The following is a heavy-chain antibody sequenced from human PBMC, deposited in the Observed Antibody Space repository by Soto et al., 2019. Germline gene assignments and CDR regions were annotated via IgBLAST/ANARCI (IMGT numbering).Heavy chain of an antibody. CDR3: ARDLEDSSSPFYYYYGMDV. J-gene: IGHJ6*02. Sequence: QVQLVQSGAEVKKPGASVKVSCKASGYTFTSYAMHWVRQAPGQRLEWMGWINAGNGNTKYSQKFQGRVTITRDTSASTAYMELSSLRSEDTAVYYCARDLEDSSSPFYYYYGMDVWGQGTTVTVSS. D-gene: IGHD6-6*01. CDR2: INAGNGNT. CDR1: GYTFTSYA. V-gene: IGHV1-3*01.